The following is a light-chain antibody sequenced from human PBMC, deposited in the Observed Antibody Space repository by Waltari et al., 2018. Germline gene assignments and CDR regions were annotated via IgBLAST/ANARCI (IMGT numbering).Light chain of an antibody. J-gene: IGKJ1*01. CDR2: RAS. CDR3: QQYDSSPPWT. Sequence: VLTQSPGTLSLSPGDRATLSCRASQTVSSGYLAWYQQKAGQAPRLLIYRASSRATGIPDRFSGSGSGTDFTLTISRLEPEDSAVYYCQQYDSSPPWTFGQVTKVEIK. CDR1: QTVSSGY. V-gene: IGKV3-20*01.